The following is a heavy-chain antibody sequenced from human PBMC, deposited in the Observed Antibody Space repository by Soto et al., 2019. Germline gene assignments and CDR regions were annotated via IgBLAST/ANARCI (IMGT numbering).Heavy chain of an antibody. CDR2: IYHSGST. V-gene: IGHV4-4*02. CDR3: ARDYMVRGVMRWFDP. J-gene: IGHJ5*02. CDR1: GGSISSSNW. D-gene: IGHD3-10*01. Sequence: QVQLQESGPGLVKPSGTLSLTCAVSGGSISSSNWWSWVRQPPGKGLEWIGEIYHSGSTSYNPSLKSRVNISVDKSKNQFSLKLSSVTAADTAVYYCARDYMVRGVMRWFDPWGQGTLVTVSS.